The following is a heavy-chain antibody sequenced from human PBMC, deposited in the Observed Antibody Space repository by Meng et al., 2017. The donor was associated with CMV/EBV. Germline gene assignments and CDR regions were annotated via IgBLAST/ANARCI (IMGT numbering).Heavy chain of an antibody. Sequence: KASGGTFSSYGISWVRQAPGQGLEWMGWISAYNGNTNYAQKLQGRVTMTTDTSTSTAYMELRSLRSDDTAVYYCARGCGGDCSGFFDYWGQGTLVTVSS. CDR3: ARGCGGDCSGFFDY. V-gene: IGHV1-18*01. CDR1: GGTFSSYG. J-gene: IGHJ4*02. D-gene: IGHD2-21*01. CDR2: ISAYNGNT.